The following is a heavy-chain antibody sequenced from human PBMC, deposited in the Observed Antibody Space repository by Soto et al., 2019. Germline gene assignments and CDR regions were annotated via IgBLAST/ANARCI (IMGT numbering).Heavy chain of an antibody. D-gene: IGHD4-4*01. CDR2: ISWDGGST. J-gene: IGHJ6*02. CDR3: ATRYPTTDDCYGMDV. V-gene: IGHV3-43*01. Sequence: GGSLRLSCAASGFTFDDYTMHWVRQAPGKGLEWVSLISWDGGSTYYADSVKGRFTISRDNSKNSLYLQMNSLRTEDTALYYCATRYPTTDDCYGMDVWGQGTTVTVSS. CDR1: GFTFDDYT.